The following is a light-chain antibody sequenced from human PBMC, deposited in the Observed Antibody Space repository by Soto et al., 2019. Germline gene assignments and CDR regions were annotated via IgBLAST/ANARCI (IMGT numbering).Light chain of an antibody. V-gene: IGLV1-44*01. J-gene: IGLJ2*01. Sequence: QAVVAQPPSASGTPGQRVTISCSGSSPNIGSNPVNWFQQLPGTAPKLLIYGTNQRPSGVPDRFSGSKSGTSASLAISGLQSEDEADYYCAAWDDSLFGPVFGGGTKLTVL. CDR3: AAWDDSLFGPV. CDR2: GTN. CDR1: SPNIGSNP.